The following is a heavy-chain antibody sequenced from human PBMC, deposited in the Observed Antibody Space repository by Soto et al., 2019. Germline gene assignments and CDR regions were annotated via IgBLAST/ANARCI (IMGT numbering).Heavy chain of an antibody. V-gene: IGHV1-2*04. D-gene: IGHD2-21*01. CDR3: ARSAQDCYDVPVPFDY. CDR1: GYTFTGYY. J-gene: IGHJ4*02. CDR2: INPNSGGT. Sequence: GASAKVSCKASGYTFTGYYMHWVRQAPGQGLEWMGWINPNSGGTNYAQKFQGWVTMTRDTSISTAYMELSRLRSDDTAVYYCARSAQDCYDVPVPFDYWGQGTLVTVSS.